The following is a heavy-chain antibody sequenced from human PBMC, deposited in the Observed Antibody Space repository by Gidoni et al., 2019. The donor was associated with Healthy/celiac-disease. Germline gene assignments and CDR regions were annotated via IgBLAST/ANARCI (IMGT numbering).Heavy chain of an antibody. CDR2: IYSGGST. Sequence: EVQLVESGGGLIQPGGSLRLSCAASGFTVSSNYMSWVRQAPGKGLEWVSVIYSGGSTYYADSVKGRFTISRDNSKNTLYLQMNSLRAEDTAVYYCARASYDSSGYYLGYWGQGTLVTVSS. J-gene: IGHJ4*02. CDR3: ARASYDSSGYYLGY. D-gene: IGHD3-22*01. V-gene: IGHV3-53*01. CDR1: GFTVSSNY.